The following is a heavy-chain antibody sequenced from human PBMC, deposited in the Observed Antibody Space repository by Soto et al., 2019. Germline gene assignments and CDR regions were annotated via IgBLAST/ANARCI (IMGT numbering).Heavy chain of an antibody. Sequence: EVQLLESGGGLVQPGGSLRLSCAASGFTFSSYAMSWVRQAPGKGLEWVSAISGSGGSTYYADSVKGRFTISRGNSKNTLDLQMNSLRAEDTAVYYCAKAAHYDILTVHDAFDIWGQGTMVTVSS. V-gene: IGHV3-23*01. CDR2: ISGSGGST. J-gene: IGHJ3*02. CDR1: GFTFSSYA. D-gene: IGHD3-9*01. CDR3: AKAAHYDILTVHDAFDI.